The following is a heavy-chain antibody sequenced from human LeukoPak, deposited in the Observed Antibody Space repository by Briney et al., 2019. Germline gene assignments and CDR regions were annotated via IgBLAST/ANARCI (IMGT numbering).Heavy chain of an antibody. D-gene: IGHD2-2*01. CDR3: ARYQYYFDY. V-gene: IGHV3-53*01. CDR1: GFIVSSKY. J-gene: IGHJ4*02. CDR2: IYTGGTT. Sequence: GGSLRLSCAASGFIVSSKYMTWVRQAPGKGLEWVSVIYTGGTTNYADSLKGRFTISRDNSKNTLYLQMNSLRAEDTAVYYCARYQYYFDYWGQGTLVTVSS.